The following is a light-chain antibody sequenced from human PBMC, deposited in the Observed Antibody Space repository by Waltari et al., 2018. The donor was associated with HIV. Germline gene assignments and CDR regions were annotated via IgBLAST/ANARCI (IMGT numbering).Light chain of an antibody. V-gene: IGLV3-10*01. CDR2: EDS. Sequence: SYELTQPPSVSVSPGQTARITCSGDALPNSYAYWYQQKSGQAPVLVIYEDSKRPSGIPEGFSGASSGTMATLTISGAQVEDEADYYCYSRDSSGKSWVFGGGTKLTVL. CDR3: YSRDSSGKSWV. J-gene: IGLJ3*02. CDR1: ALPNSY.